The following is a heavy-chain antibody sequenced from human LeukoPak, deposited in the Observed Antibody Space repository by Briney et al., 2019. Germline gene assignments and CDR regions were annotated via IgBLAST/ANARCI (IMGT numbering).Heavy chain of an antibody. D-gene: IGHD1-20*01. CDR1: GFTFSSYS. J-gene: IGHJ4*02. CDR3: ATALTGTRFDY. Sequence: GWSLRLSCAASGFTFSSYSMNWVRQAPGKGLEWVSSISSSSSYIYYADSVKGRFTISRDNAKNSLYLHMNSLRAEDTAVYYCATALTGTRFDYWGQGTLVIVSS. V-gene: IGHV3-21*01. CDR2: ISSSSSYI.